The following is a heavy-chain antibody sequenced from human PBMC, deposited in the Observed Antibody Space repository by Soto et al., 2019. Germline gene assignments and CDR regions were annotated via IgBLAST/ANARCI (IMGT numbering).Heavy chain of an antibody. V-gene: IGHV3-23*01. CDR1: GFTCSSYA. D-gene: IGHD6-19*01. Sequence: EVQLLESGGGLVQPGGSLRLSCAASGFTCSSYAMSCVRKAPGTGLEWVSAISGSGGSTYYADSVKGRFTISRDNSKNTLYLPMNSLRADDTAVYYCAKALRIEVAGTTHFDYWGQGTLVTVAS. CDR3: AKALRIEVAGTTHFDY. CDR2: ISGSGGST. J-gene: IGHJ4*02.